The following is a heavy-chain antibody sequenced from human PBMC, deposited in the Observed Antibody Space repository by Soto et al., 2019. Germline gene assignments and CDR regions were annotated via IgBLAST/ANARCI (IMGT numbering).Heavy chain of an antibody. J-gene: IGHJ4*02. D-gene: IGHD2-2*01. CDR1: GFTFSSYA. CDR2: ISGSGGST. CDR3: EKLEIVVVPAAIGYYFDY. Sequence: EVQLLESGGGLVQPGGSLRLSCAASGFTFSSYAMSWVRQAPGKGLEWVSAISGSGGSTYYADSVKGRFTISRDNSKNTLYLQMNSLRAEDTAVYYCEKLEIVVVPAAIGYYFDYWGQGTLVTVSS. V-gene: IGHV3-23*01.